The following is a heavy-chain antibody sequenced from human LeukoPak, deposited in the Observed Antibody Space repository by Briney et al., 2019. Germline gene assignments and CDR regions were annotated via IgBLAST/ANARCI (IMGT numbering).Heavy chain of an antibody. J-gene: IGHJ6*02. CDR1: GGSISSSSYY. CDR2: IYYGGST. V-gene: IGHV4-39*07. Sequence: SETLSLTCTVSGGSISSSSYYWGWIRQPPGKGLEWIGSIYYGGSTNYNPSLKSRVSISVDTSKNQLSLKLSSVTAADTAVYYCARRVSAFFYGMDVWGQGTTVTVSS. D-gene: IGHD2-21*01. CDR3: ARRVSAFFYGMDV.